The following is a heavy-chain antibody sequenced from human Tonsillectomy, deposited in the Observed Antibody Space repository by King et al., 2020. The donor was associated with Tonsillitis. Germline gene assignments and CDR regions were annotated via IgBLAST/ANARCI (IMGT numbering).Heavy chain of an antibody. Sequence: VQMQESGPGLVKPSQTLSLTCTVSGGSINSDAYYWNWIRQPAGKGLEWIGRINAHGSTSSNPSLKSRVTISVDTSKNQFSLELSSVTAADTAVYYCAREDFGDYPYWGQGTLVTVSS. CDR3: AREDFGDYPY. CDR2: INAHGST. D-gene: IGHD4-17*01. J-gene: IGHJ4*02. CDR1: GGSINSDAYY. V-gene: IGHV4-61*02.